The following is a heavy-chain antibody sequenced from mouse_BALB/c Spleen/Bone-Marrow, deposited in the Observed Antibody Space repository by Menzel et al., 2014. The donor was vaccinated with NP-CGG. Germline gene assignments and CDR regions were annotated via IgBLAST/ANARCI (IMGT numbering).Heavy chain of an antibody. Sequence: QVQLQQPGAELVKPGASVKLSCKTSGYTFTNYWIQRVKQRPGQGLGWIGEIFPGIGTTYYNEKFKGKATLTIDTSSSTAFMQLSSLTSEDSTVYFCARGGNYGYWGQGTTLTVSS. CDR2: IFPGIGTT. CDR3: ARGGNYGY. CDR1: GYTFTNYW. V-gene: IGHV1S132*01. J-gene: IGHJ2*01. D-gene: IGHD2-1*01.